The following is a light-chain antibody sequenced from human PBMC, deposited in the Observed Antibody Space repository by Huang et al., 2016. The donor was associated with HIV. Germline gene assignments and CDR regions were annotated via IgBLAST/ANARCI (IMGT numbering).Light chain of an antibody. CDR3: QQYYNTPLT. J-gene: IGKJ2*01. CDR1: QSLLYSSNNKNY. CDR2: WAS. Sequence: DIVMTQSPDSLAVSLGERATINCKSSQSLLYSSNNKNYLAWYQQKPGQPPKLLIYWASTRESGVPDRFSGSGSGTDFTLTISSLQAEDVAVYYCQQYYNTPLTFDQGTKLEIK. V-gene: IGKV4-1*01.